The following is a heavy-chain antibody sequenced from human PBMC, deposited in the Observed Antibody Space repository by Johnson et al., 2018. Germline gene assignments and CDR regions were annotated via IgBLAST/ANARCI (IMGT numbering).Heavy chain of an antibody. CDR3: SRDKGGLRLGNFDF. V-gene: IGHV4-39*07. D-gene: IGHD3-16*01. J-gene: IGHJ4*02. CDR1: GAPLRGSSYY. CDR2: QYFDGNG. Sequence: QVQLQESGPGLVRPSETLSLTCTVSGAPLRGSSYYWAWIRQSPGKGLEWIGSQYFDGNGYFSVSLKTRVSISVDTSKNQFSLRLTSVTAADTAVYYCSRDKGGLRLGNFDFWGQGTLVAVSS.